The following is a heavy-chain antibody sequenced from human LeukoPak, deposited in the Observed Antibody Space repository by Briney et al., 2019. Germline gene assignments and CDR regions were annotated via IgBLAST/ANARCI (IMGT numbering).Heavy chain of an antibody. CDR1: GGSIFSSNSY. V-gene: IGHV4-39*01. Sequence: SETLSLTCTVSGGSIFSSNSYWGWIRQPPGKGLEWIGSIYYSGNTYYNASLKSRVTISVDTSKNQFSLKLNSVTAADTAVYYCTRKGSQWDFLVDYWGQGTRVAVSP. CDR2: IYYSGNT. J-gene: IGHJ4*02. CDR3: TRKGSQWDFLVDY. D-gene: IGHD2/OR15-2a*01.